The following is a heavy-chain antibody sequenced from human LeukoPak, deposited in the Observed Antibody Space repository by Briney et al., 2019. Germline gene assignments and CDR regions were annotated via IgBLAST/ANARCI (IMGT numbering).Heavy chain of an antibody. Sequence: GGSLRLSCAASGFTFSSYWMTWVRQAPGKGLEWVANIKQNGTEKYYVDSVKGRFTISRDNAKNSLFLQMNSLRPEDTAVYYCARERAVTTPYYYYYMDDGGKGTTVTVSS. D-gene: IGHD4-17*01. CDR1: GFTFSSYW. CDR2: IKQNGTEK. V-gene: IGHV3-7*01. CDR3: ARERAVTTPYYYYYMDD. J-gene: IGHJ6*03.